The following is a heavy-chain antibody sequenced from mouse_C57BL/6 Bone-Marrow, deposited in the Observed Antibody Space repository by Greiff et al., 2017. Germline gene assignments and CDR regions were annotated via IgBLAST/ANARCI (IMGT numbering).Heavy chain of an antibody. Sequence: QVQLQQSGAELARPGASVKLSCKASGYTFTSYGISWVKQRTGQGLEWIGEIYPRSGNTYYNEKFKGKATLTADKSSSTAYIELRSLTSEDSAVYFCARLAAQATWFAYWGQGTLVTVSA. J-gene: IGHJ3*01. CDR1: GYTFTSYG. CDR2: IYPRSGNT. V-gene: IGHV1-81*01. CDR3: ARLAAQATWFAY. D-gene: IGHD3-2*02.